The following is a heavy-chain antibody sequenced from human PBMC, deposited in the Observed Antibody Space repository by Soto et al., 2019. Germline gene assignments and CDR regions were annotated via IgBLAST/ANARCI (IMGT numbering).Heavy chain of an antibody. D-gene: IGHD4-17*01. CDR1: GFTFSSYA. V-gene: IGHV3-30-3*01. J-gene: IGHJ4*02. Sequence: QVQLVESGGGVVQPGRSLRLSCAASGFTFSSYAMHWVRQAPGKGLEWVAVISYDGSNKYYADSVKGRFTISRHNSKNTLYLQMNSLRAEDTAVYYCARSGSNGDLDYWGQGTLVTVSS. CDR3: ARSGSNGDLDY. CDR2: ISYDGSNK.